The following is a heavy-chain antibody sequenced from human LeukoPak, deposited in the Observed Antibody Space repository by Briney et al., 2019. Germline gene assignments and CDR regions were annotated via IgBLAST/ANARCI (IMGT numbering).Heavy chain of an antibody. Sequence: SCKASGGTFSGYGMHWVRQAPGKGLEWVAVISYDGGHKYYADSVKGRFTISRDSAKNSLYLQMNSLRAEDTALYYCARRRPYSSGFYFDYWGQGTLVTVSS. J-gene: IGHJ4*02. D-gene: IGHD6-25*01. CDR2: ISYDGGHK. CDR1: GGTFSGYG. V-gene: IGHV3-33*05. CDR3: ARRRPYSSGFYFDY.